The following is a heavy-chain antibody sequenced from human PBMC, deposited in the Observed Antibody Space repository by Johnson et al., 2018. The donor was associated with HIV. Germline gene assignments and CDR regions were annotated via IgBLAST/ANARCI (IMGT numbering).Heavy chain of an antibody. Sequence: VQLVESGGGLVNPGGSLRLFCAASGFSFSSYVMNWVRQAPGKGLEYVASISSNGGRTYYANSVKGRFTISRDNSKNILYLQMNSLRPEDTGLYYCAKDGGLWSSSLDVWGQGTMVSVSS. CDR1: GFSFSSYV. V-gene: IGHV3-64*01. CDR3: AKDGGLWSSSLDV. D-gene: IGHD3-10*01. J-gene: IGHJ3*01. CDR2: ISSNGGRT.